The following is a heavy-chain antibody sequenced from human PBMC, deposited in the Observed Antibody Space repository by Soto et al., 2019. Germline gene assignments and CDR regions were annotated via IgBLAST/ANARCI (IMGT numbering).Heavy chain of an antibody. Sequence: QVQLVQSGAEVKKPGSSVKVSCKASGDTFRNYAFTWVRQAPGQGLEWMGTIIPLFSTRYAQKFQGRVTMTADESTSTVYMDLSSLKSADPAVYYCARDPGIAVVGRGTSFEHWGQGTLVTVSS. V-gene: IGHV1-69*18. D-gene: IGHD6-19*01. CDR1: GDTFRNYA. CDR2: IIPLFST. CDR3: ARDPGIAVVGRGTSFEH. J-gene: IGHJ4*02.